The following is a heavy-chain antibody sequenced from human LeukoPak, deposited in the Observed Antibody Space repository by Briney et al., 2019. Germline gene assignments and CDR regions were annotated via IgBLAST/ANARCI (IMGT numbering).Heavy chain of an antibody. CDR3: ARTPSSSWYADYYYYMDV. D-gene: IGHD6-13*01. J-gene: IGHJ6*03. Sequence: ASVTVSCKASGYTFTSYDINWVRQATGQGLEWMGWMNPNSGNTGYAQKFQGRVTMTRNTSISTAYMEPSSLTSEDTAVYYCARTPSSSWYADYYYYMDVWGKGTTVTVSS. CDR2: MNPNSGNT. V-gene: IGHV1-8*01. CDR1: GYTFTSYD.